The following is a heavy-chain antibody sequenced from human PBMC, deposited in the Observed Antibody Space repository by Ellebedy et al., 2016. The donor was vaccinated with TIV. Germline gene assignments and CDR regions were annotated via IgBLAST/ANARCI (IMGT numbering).Heavy chain of an antibody. J-gene: IGHJ4*02. CDR2: IDWDDDK. CDR3: ARTDGSGWAFDS. CDR1: GGSISSGDYY. D-gene: IGHD6-19*01. V-gene: IGHV2-70*11. Sequence: TLSLTCTVSGGSISSGDYYWSWIRQPPGKALEWLARIDWDDDKYFNTSLRTRLTISKDTSKNQVVLTMTNMDPVDTATYYCARTDGSGWAFDSWGQGTLVTVSS.